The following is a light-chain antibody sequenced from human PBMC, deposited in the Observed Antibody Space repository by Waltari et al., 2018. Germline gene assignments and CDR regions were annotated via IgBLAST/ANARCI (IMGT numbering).Light chain of an antibody. CDR3: QQYGSSPRT. CDR2: GAS. J-gene: IGKJ1*01. Sequence: EIVLTQSPGTLSLSPGERATLSCRASQSVSSSYLAWYQQKPGQATRLLIYGASSRATGIPDRFSGSGSGTDFTLTISRLEAEEFAVYYCQQYGSSPRTFGQGTKVEIK. V-gene: IGKV3-20*01. CDR1: QSVSSSY.